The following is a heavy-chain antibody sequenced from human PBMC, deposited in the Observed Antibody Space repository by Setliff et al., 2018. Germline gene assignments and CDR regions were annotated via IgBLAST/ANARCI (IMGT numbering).Heavy chain of an antibody. D-gene: IGHD3-10*01. V-gene: IGHV4-34*10. CDR3: ARDGDYFGSGNRFDP. CDR2: INHSGST. CDR1: GGSFSTYY. Sequence: ASETLSLTCAVYGGSFSTYYWIWIRQPPGKGLEWIGEINHSGSTNYNPSLKSRVTMSVDTSKNQFSLKLSSVTAADTAMYYCARDGDYFGSGNRFDPWGQGT. J-gene: IGHJ5*02.